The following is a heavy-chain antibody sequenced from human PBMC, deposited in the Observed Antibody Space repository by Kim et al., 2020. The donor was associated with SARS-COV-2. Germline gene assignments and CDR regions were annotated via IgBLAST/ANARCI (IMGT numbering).Heavy chain of an antibody. V-gene: IGHV4-34*01. D-gene: IGHD2-15*01. J-gene: IGHJ4*02. Sequence: SETLSLTCAVYGGSFSGYYWSWIRQPPGKGLEWIGEINHSGSTNYNPSLKSRVTISVDTSKNQFSLKLSSVTAADTAVYYCARGEVGSGGTTADYWGQGTLVTVSS. CDR1: GGSFSGYY. CDR2: INHSGST. CDR3: ARGEVGSGGTTADY.